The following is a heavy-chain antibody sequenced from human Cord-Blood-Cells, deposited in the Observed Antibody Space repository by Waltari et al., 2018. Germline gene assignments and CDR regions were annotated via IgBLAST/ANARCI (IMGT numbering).Heavy chain of an antibody. Sequence: QVQLVQSGAELKQTACSLTVSCEASAGTLSTSARRWERQAPGQGLEWMGGIIPIFGTANYAQKFQGRVTITADKSTSTAYMELSSLRSEDTAVYYCAREHDYTGVFDYWGQGTLVTVSS. D-gene: IGHD4-4*01. CDR3: AREHDYTGVFDY. CDR2: IIPIFGTA. J-gene: IGHJ4*02. CDR1: AGTLSTSA. V-gene: IGHV1-69*06.